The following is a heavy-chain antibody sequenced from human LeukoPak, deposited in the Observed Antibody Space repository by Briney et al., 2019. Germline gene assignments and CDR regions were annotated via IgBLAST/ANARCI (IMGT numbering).Heavy chain of an antibody. D-gene: IGHD1-1*01. CDR1: GFSFSGHW. J-gene: IGHJ4*02. V-gene: IGHV3-74*01. CDR3: ARGPNSNWAGLDF. CDR2: ISPTGSTT. Sequence: GGSLRLSCTASGFSFSGHWMHWARQLPGKGLVWVSRISPTGSTTSYADSVKGRFTVSRDNAKNTLYLQVNNLRAEDTAVYYCARGPNSNWAGLDFWGQGTLLTVSS.